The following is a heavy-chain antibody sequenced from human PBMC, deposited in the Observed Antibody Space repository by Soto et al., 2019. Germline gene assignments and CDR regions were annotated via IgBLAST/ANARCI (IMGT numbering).Heavy chain of an antibody. CDR3: ARDGCGDYQYYYYYGMDV. CDR2: INPNSGGT. CDR1: GYTFTGYY. Sequence: GASVKVSCKASGYTFTGYYMHWVRQAPGQGLEWMGWINPNSGGTNYAQKFQGRVTMTRDTSISTAYMELSRLRSDDTAVYYCARDGCGDYQYYYYYGMDVWGQGTTVTVSS. V-gene: IGHV1-2*02. J-gene: IGHJ6*02. D-gene: IGHD4-17*01.